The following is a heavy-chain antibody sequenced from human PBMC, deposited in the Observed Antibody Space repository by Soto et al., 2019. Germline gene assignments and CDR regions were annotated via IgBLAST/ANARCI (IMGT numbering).Heavy chain of an antibody. V-gene: IGHV1-69*01. J-gene: IGHJ4*02. D-gene: IGHD3-22*01. CDR3: ALSSGYYQFDY. CDR1: GFTCSSYA. Sequence: LRLSCGASGFTCSSYAISRVLKAPGQGLEWMGGIIPIFGTANYAQKFQGRVTITADESTSTAYMELSSLRSEDTAVYYCALSSGYYQFDYWGQGTLVTVSS. CDR2: IIPIFGTA.